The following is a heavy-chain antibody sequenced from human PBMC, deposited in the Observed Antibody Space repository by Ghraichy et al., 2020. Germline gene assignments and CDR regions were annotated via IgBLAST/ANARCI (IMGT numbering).Heavy chain of an antibody. CDR1: GFTFSNYA. D-gene: IGHD1-1*01. CDR3: AKDEGIGSHWDVGFDF. J-gene: IGHJ4*02. Sequence: GGSLRLSCAASGFTFSNYAMTWVRQAPGKGLEWVSVISLSGGSTYYTDSVKGRFIISRDNSKNTLYLQMNSLRAEDTAVYYCAKDEGIGSHWDVGFDFWGQGTVVTVSS. CDR2: ISLSGGST. V-gene: IGHV3-23*01.